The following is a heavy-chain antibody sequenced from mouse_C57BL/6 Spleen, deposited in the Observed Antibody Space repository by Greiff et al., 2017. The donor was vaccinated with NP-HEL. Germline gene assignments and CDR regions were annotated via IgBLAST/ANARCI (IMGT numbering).Heavy chain of an antibody. Sequence: EVQRVESGGDLVKPGGSLKLSCAASGFTFSSYGMSWVRQTPDKRLEWVATISSGGSYTYYPDSVKGRFTISRDNAKNTLYLQMSSLKSEDTAMYYCARSYYSNDWFAYWGQGTLVTVSA. D-gene: IGHD2-5*01. V-gene: IGHV5-6*01. CDR1: GFTFSSYG. CDR3: ARSYYSNDWFAY. J-gene: IGHJ3*01. CDR2: ISSGGSYT.